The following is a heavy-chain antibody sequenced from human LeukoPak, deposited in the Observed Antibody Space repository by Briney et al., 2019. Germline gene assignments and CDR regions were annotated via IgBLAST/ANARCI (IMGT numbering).Heavy chain of an antibody. J-gene: IGHJ4*02. CDR2: IRYDGSNK. CDR3: AKERSSSSWYYFDY. D-gene: IGHD6-13*01. Sequence: PGGSLRLSCAASGFTFSSYGMHWVRQAPGKGLEWVAFIRYDGSNKYYADSVKGRFTISRDNSKNSLYLQMNSLRAEDTALYYCAKERSSSSWYYFDYWGQGTLVTVSS. V-gene: IGHV3-30*02. CDR1: GFTFSSYG.